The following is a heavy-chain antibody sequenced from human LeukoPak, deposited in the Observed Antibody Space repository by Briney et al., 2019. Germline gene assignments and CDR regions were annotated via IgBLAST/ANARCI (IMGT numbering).Heavy chain of an antibody. CDR2: TYYRSKWYN. V-gene: IGHV6-1*01. D-gene: IGHD6-13*01. J-gene: IGHJ3*02. CDR3: ARDAYSSSWHYDAFDI. Sequence: SQTLSLTCAISGDSVSSNSAAWNWIRQSPSRGLEWLGRTYYRSKWYNDYAVSVKSRITINPDTSKNQFSLQLNSVTLEDTAVYYCARDAYSSSWHYDAFDIWGQGTMVTVSS. CDR1: GDSVSSNSAA.